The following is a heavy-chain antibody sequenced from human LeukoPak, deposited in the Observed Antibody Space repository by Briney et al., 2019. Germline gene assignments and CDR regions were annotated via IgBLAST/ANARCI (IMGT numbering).Heavy chain of an antibody. CDR1: GFTFSNAW. D-gene: IGHD1/OR15-1a*01. Sequence: PGGSLRLSCAASGFTFSNAWMSWVRQAPGKGLEWVGRIKSKTDGGTTDYAAPVKGRFTISRDDPKNTLYLQMNSLKTEDTAVYYCTSTSYGTTYPFDPWGQGTLVTVSS. V-gene: IGHV3-15*01. CDR2: IKSKTDGGTT. CDR3: TSTSYGTTYPFDP. J-gene: IGHJ5*02.